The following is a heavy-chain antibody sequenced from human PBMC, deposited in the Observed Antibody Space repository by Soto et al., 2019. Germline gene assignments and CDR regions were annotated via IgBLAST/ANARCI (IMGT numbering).Heavy chain of an antibody. Sequence: SVKVSCKASGGTFSSYAISWVRQAPGQGLEWMGGIIPIFGTANYAQKFQGRVTITADESTSTAYMELSSLRSEDTAVYYCARSLVVPAAIKEDYYYGMDVRGQGTTVTVSS. J-gene: IGHJ6*02. CDR3: ARSLVVPAAIKEDYYYGMDV. CDR1: GGTFSSYA. CDR2: IIPIFGTA. D-gene: IGHD2-2*01. V-gene: IGHV1-69*13.